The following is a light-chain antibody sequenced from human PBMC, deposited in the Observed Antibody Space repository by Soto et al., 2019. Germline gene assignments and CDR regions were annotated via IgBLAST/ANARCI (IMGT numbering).Light chain of an antibody. V-gene: IGLV2-23*02. J-gene: IGLJ2*01. CDR2: EVS. CDR3: CSYAGSSHVV. Sequence: QSALTQPXSVSGSPGQSITISCTGTSSDVGSYNLVSWYQQHPGKAPKLMIYEVSKRPSGVSNRFSGSKSGNXXXXTISGLXAEDEADYYXCSYAGSSHVVFGGGTXXTVL. CDR1: SSDVGSYNL.